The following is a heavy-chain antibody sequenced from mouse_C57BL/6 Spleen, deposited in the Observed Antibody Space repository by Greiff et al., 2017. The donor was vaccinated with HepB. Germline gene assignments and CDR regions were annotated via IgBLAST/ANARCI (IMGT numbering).Heavy chain of an antibody. D-gene: IGHD2-4*01. CDR2: IWRGGST. J-gene: IGHJ4*01. Sequence: QVQLKESGPGLVQPSQSLSITCTVSGFSLTSYGVHWVRQSPGKGLEWLGVIWRGGSTDYNAAFMSRLSITKDNSKSQVFFKMNSLQADDTAIYYCAKNIYYDYDDYYAMDYWGQGTSVTVSS. CDR1: GFSLTSYG. V-gene: IGHV2-5*01. CDR3: AKNIYYDYDDYYAMDY.